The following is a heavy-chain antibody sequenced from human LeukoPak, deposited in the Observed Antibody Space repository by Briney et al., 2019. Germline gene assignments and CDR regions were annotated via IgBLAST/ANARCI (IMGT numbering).Heavy chain of an antibody. CDR1: GGSISNYY. CDR2: IYYSGST. J-gene: IGHJ4*02. CDR3: ARNYDFWSIDY. Sequence: PSETLSLTCTVSGGSISNYYWSWIQQPPGKGLEWIGYIYYSGSTNYNPSLKSRVTISVDTSKKQFSLKLSSVTAADTAIYYCARNYDFWSIDYWGQGTLVTVSS. D-gene: IGHD3-3*01. V-gene: IGHV4-59*01.